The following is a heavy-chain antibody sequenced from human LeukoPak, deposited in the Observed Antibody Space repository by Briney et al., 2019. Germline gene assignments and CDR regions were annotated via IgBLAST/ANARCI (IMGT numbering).Heavy chain of an antibody. J-gene: IGHJ6*02. D-gene: IGHD6-13*01. CDR1: GGSISSYY. CDR3: ARVGRTAAGFYYYGMDV. CDR2: IYYSGST. V-gene: IGHV4-59*01. Sequence: KSSETLSLTCSVSGGSISSYYWSWIRQPPEKGLEWIGYIYYSGSTNYNPSLKSRVTISVDTSKNQFSLKLSSVAAADTAVYYCARVGRTAAGFYYYGMDVWGQGTTVTVSS.